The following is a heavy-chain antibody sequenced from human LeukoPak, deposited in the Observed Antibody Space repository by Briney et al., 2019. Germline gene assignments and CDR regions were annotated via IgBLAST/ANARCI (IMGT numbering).Heavy chain of an antibody. CDR2: IRYDGSNK. D-gene: IGHD5-18*01. Sequence: PGGSLRLSCAAPGFTFRSYAMTWVRQAPGKGLEWVAFIRYDGSNKYYADSVKGRSTISRDNSKNTLYLQMNSLRAEDTAVYYCAKERDTAMVTIDYWGQGTLVTVSS. V-gene: IGHV3-30*02. J-gene: IGHJ4*02. CDR1: GFTFRSYA. CDR3: AKERDTAMVTIDY.